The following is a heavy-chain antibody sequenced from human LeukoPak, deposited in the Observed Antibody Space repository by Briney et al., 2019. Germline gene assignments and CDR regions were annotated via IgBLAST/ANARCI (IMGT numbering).Heavy chain of an antibody. D-gene: IGHD5-12*01. J-gene: IGHJ4*02. Sequence: GGSLRLSCAASGFTFSSYAMHWVRQAPGKGLEWVAVISYDGSNKYYADSVKGRFTISRDNSKNTLYLQMNSLRAEDTAVYYCGRDYDSGCDYWGQGTLVTVSS. V-gene: IGHV3-30-3*01. CDR3: GRDYDSGCDY. CDR1: GFTFSSYA. CDR2: ISYDGSNK.